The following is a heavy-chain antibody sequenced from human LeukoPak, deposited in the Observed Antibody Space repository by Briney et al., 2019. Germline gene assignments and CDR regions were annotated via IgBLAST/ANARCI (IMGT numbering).Heavy chain of an antibody. J-gene: IGHJ4*02. Sequence: GGSLRLSCAASGFTFSSYGMHWVRQAPGKGLEWVAFIRYDGSNKYYADSVKGRFTISRDNSKNTLYLQMNSLRAEDTAVYYCALSIAVAGTGGGWFDYWGQGTLVTVSS. CDR1: GFTFSSYG. CDR2: IRYDGSNK. D-gene: IGHD6-19*01. CDR3: ALSIAVAGTGGGWFDY. V-gene: IGHV3-30*02.